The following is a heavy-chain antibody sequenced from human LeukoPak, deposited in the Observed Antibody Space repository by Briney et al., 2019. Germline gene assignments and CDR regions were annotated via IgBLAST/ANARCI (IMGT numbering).Heavy chain of an antibody. CDR3: ASTGIQLWFNGVFDI. J-gene: IGHJ3*02. Sequence: SQTLSLTCTVSGGSISSGSYYWSWIRQPAGKGLEWIGRIYTSGSTNYNPSLKSRVTISVDTSKNQFSLKLSSVTAADTAVYYCASTGIQLWFNGVFDIWGQGKMVTVSS. CDR1: GGSISSGSYY. CDR2: IYTSGST. V-gene: IGHV4-61*02. D-gene: IGHD5-18*01.